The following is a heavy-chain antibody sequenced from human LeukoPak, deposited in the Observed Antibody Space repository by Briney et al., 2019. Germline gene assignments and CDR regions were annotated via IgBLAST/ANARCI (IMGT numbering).Heavy chain of an antibody. CDR3: ARQPDYGDDVDWFDP. V-gene: IGHV4-61*02. D-gene: IGHD4-17*01. CDR1: GGSISSGSYY. CDR2: IYTSGST. J-gene: IGHJ5*02. Sequence: PSQTLSLTCTVSGGSISSGSYYWSWIRQPAGKGLEWIGRIYTSGSTNYNPSLKSRVTISVDTSKNQFSLKLSSVTAADTAVYYCARQPDYGDDVDWFDPWGQGTLVTVSS.